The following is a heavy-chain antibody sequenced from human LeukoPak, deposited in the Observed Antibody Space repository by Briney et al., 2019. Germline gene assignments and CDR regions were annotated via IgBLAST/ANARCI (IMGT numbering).Heavy chain of an antibody. CDR1: GGSISSYC. CDR3: ARAGPRRDGYNCDC. V-gene: IGHV4-59*01. J-gene: IGHJ4*02. Sequence: SEALSLTCTVSGGSISSYCWSWIRQPPGKGLEWIGLVYDGGRTYYNPSLKSRVTISLDTSKNQVSLNLNSVTSPDTAVYYCARAGPRRDGYNCDCWGKGTLVTVSS. CDR2: VYDGGRT. D-gene: IGHD5-24*01.